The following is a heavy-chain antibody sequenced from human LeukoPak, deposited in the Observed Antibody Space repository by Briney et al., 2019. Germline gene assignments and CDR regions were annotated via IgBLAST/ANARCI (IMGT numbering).Heavy chain of an antibody. CDR3: ARDLRGSGWYRTGGAFDI. V-gene: IGHV3-48*04. J-gene: IGHJ3*02. D-gene: IGHD6-19*01. CDR1: GFTFSSYS. Sequence: GGSLRLSCAASGFTFSSYSMNWVRQAPGKGLEWVSYISSSSSTIYYADSVKGRFTISRDNAKNLLYLQMNSLRAEDTAVYYCARDLRGSGWYRTGGAFDIWGQGTMVTVSS. CDR2: ISSSSSTI.